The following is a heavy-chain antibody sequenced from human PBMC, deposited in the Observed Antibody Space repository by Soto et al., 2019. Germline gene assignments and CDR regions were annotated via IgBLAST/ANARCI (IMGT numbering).Heavy chain of an antibody. D-gene: IGHD5-12*01. J-gene: IGHJ3*02. CDR1: GFTFDDYA. CDR2: ISWNSGSI. CDR3: AKGLRLPRTSPDAFDI. V-gene: IGHV3-9*01. Sequence: GGSLRLSCAASGFTFDDYAMHWVRQAPGKGLEWVSGISWNSGSIGYADSVKGRFTISRDNAKNSLYLQMNSLRAEDTALYYCAKGLRLPRTSPDAFDIWGQGTMVTVSS.